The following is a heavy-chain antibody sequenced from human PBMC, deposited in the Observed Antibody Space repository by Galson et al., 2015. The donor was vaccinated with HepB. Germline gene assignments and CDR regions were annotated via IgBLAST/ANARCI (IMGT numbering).Heavy chain of an antibody. CDR2: ISYDGSNK. V-gene: IGHV3-30*18. CDR1: GFTFSSYG. Sequence: SLRLSCAASGFTFSSYGMHWVRQAPGKGLEWVAVISYDGSNKYYADSVKGRFTISRDNSKNTLYLQMNSLRAEDTAVYYCAKAPAGTTDREGRYYYYYMDVWGKGTTVTVSS. D-gene: IGHD1-14*01. CDR3: AKAPAGTTDREGRYYYYYMDV. J-gene: IGHJ6*03.